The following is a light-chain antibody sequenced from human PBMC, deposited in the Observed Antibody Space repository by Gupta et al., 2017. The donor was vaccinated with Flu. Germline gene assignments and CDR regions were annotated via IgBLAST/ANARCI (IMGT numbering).Light chain of an antibody. V-gene: IGKV3-20*01. CDR1: QSVSSSY. Sequence: DIVLTHSPGTMSLSPGERASQSVSSSYLAWYQQIPGQTPRLLIYGASSRATGIPDRCCGRRSGTDVTSTISRLEHEDIAVYYYQQYGSSPLTCGGGTKVEIK. CDR3: QQYGSSPLT. J-gene: IGKJ4*01. CDR2: GAS.